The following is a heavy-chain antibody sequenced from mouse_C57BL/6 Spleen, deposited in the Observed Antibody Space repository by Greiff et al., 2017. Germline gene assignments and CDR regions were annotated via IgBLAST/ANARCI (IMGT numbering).Heavy chain of an antibody. CDR3: AITTVVAYFDY. Sequence: QVQLKESGAELVMPGASVKLSCKASGYTFTSYWMHWVKQRPGQGLEWIGEIDPSDSYTNYNQKFKGKSTLTVDKSSSTAYMQLSSLTSEDSAVYYCAITTVVAYFDYWGQGTTLTVSS. CDR1: GYTFTSYW. V-gene: IGHV1-69*01. D-gene: IGHD1-1*01. CDR2: IDPSDSYT. J-gene: IGHJ2*01.